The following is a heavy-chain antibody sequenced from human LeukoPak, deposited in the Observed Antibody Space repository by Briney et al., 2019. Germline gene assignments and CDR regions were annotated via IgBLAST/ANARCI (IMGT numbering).Heavy chain of an antibody. CDR3: ARGYCSSTGCYYNP. CDR1: GYTFTNHN. V-gene: IGHV1-46*01. D-gene: IGHD2-2*01. J-gene: IGHJ5*02. Sequence: ASVKVSCKTSGYTFTNHNIHWVRQAPGQGLEWMGVINPSGGSTSYPQKFQGRVTMTRDTSTSTVYMELSSLRSEDTAVYYCARGYCSSTGCYYNPWGQGTLVTVSS. CDR2: INPSGGST.